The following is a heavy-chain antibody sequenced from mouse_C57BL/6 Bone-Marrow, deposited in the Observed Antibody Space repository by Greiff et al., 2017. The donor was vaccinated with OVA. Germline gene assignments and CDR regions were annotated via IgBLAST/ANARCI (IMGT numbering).Heavy chain of an antibody. CDR3: ARESGGYGNYNYAMDY. V-gene: IGHV1-78*01. CDR2: IYPRDGST. D-gene: IGHD2-1*01. CDR1: GYTFTDHT. J-gene: IGHJ4*01. Sequence: VQLQQSDAELVKPGASVKISCKVSGYTFTDHTIHWMKQRPEQGLEWIGYIYPRDGSTKYNEKFKGKATLTADKSSSTAYMQLNSLTSEDSAVYFCARESGGYGNYNYAMDYWGQGTPVTVSS.